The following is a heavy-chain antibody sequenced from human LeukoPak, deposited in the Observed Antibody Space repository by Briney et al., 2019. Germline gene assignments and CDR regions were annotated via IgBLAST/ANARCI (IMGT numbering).Heavy chain of an antibody. D-gene: IGHD6-13*01. CDR3: ARGPSYSSSWYKQFDY. J-gene: IGHJ4*02. V-gene: IGHV4-30-4*01. CDR2: IYYSGST. CDR1: GGSISSGDYY. Sequence: PSETLSLTCTVSGGSISSGDYYWSWIRQPPGKGLEWIVYIYYSGSTYYNPSLKSRVTISVDTSKNQFSLKLSSVTAADTAVYYCARGPSYSSSWYKQFDYWGQGTLVTVSS.